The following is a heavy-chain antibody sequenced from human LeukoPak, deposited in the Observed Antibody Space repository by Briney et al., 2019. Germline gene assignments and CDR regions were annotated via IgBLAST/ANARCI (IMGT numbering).Heavy chain of an antibody. J-gene: IGHJ4*02. Sequence: PGGSLRLSCAASGFTFDDYAMHWVRQAPGKGLEWVSGISWNSGSIGYADSVKGRFTISRDNSKNTLYLQMNSLRAEDTAVYYCAMDRTNWDVVFDHWGRGTLVTVSS. CDR1: GFTFDDYA. D-gene: IGHD1-1*01. CDR3: AMDRTNWDVVFDH. V-gene: IGHV3-9*01. CDR2: ISWNSGSI.